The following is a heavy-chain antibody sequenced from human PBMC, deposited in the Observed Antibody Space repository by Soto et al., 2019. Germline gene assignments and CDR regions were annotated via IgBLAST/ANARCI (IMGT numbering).Heavy chain of an antibody. V-gene: IGHV3-30*18. Sequence: QVQLVESGGGVVQPGRSLRLSCAASGFTFSSYGIHWVRQAPGKGLEWVAVISYDGSNKYYADSVKGRFTISRDNSKNTLYLQMNSLRAEDTAVYYCAKDRGSGSYYGSDYWGQGTLVTVSS. CDR1: GFTFSSYG. CDR3: AKDRGSGSYYGSDY. CDR2: ISYDGSNK. J-gene: IGHJ4*02. D-gene: IGHD1-26*01.